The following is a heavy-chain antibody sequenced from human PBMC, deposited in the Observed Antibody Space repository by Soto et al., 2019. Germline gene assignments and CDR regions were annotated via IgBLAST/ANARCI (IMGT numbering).Heavy chain of an antibody. D-gene: IGHD6-13*01. Sequence: GGSLRLSCAASGFTFSSYGMHWVRQAPGKGLEWVAVISYDGSNKYYADSVNGRFTISRDNSKNTLYLQMNSLRAEDTAVYYCAKDPWAAAATHYFDYWGQGTLVTVSS. CDR3: AKDPWAAAATHYFDY. CDR2: ISYDGSNK. V-gene: IGHV3-30*18. J-gene: IGHJ4*02. CDR1: GFTFSSYG.